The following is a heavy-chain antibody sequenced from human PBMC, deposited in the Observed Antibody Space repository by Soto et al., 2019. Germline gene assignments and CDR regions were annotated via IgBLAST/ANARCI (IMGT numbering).Heavy chain of an antibody. Sequence: QARGSLRLSCAVSGFTFNNYGMHWVRQAPGKELGWVAVIWYDGSKKYYADFVKGRFTLSRDNSKNTLFLQMDSLRAEDTAVYYCATYSGSWYVIDYWVQGTLVTVSS. V-gene: IGHV3-33*01. CDR3: ATYSGSWYVIDY. J-gene: IGHJ4*02. CDR1: GFTFNNYG. D-gene: IGHD6-13*01. CDR2: IWYDGSKK.